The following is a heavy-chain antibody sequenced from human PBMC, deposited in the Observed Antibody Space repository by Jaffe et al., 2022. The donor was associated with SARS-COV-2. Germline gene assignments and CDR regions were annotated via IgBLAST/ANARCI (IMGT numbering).Heavy chain of an antibody. CDR2: IYWNDDK. Sequence: QITLKESGPTLVKPTQTLTLTCTFSGFSLSTSGVGVGWIRQPPGKALEWLALIYWNDDKRYSPSLKSRLTITKDTSKNQVVLTMTNMDPVDTATYYCAHTFGITMVRGVPNWFDPWGQGTLVTVSS. J-gene: IGHJ5*02. D-gene: IGHD3-10*01. V-gene: IGHV2-5*01. CDR3: AHTFGITMVRGVPNWFDP. CDR1: GFSLSTSGVG.